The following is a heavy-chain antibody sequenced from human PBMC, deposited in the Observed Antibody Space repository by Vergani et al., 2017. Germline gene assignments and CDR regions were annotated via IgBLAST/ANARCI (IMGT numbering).Heavy chain of an antibody. Sequence: QVQLQESGPGLVKPSQTLSLTCTVSGGSISSGSYYWSWIRQPAGKGLEWIGRIYTSGSTNYNPSLKSRVTISVDTSKNQFSLKLSSVTAADTAVYYCARYVLRWNAFDIWGQGTMVTVSS. V-gene: IGHV4-61*02. D-gene: IGHD4-23*01. CDR2: IYTSGST. CDR1: GGSISSGSYY. J-gene: IGHJ3*02. CDR3: ARYVLRWNAFDI.